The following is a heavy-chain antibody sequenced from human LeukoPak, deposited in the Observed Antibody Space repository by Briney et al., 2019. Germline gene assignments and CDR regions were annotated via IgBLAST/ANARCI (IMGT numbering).Heavy chain of an antibody. CDR1: GFTFSSYA. CDR3: AKAFQYSGWSDAFDI. CDR2: ISGSGGST. V-gene: IGHV3-23*01. Sequence: GGSLRLSCAASGFTFSSYAMSWVRQAPGRGLEWVSAISGSGGSTYYADSVKGRFTISRDNSKNTLYLQMNSLRAEDTAVYYCAKAFQYSGWSDAFDIWGQGTMVTVSS. J-gene: IGHJ3*02. D-gene: IGHD5-12*01.